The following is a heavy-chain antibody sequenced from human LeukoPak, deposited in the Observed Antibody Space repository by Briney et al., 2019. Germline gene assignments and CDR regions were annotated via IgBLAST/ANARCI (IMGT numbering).Heavy chain of an antibody. D-gene: IGHD6-19*01. V-gene: IGHV3-30*04. J-gene: IGHJ1*01. CDR1: GFTFSSYA. Sequence: GGSLRLSCAASGFTFSSYAMHWVRQAPGKGLEWVAVISYDGSNKYYADSVKGRFTISRDNSKNTLYLQMNSLRAEDTAVYYCARDFRVAGREYFQHWGQGTLVTVSS. CDR2: ISYDGSNK. CDR3: ARDFRVAGREYFQH.